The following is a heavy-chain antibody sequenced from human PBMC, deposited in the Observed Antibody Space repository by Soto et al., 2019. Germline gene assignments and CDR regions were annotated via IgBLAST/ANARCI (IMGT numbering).Heavy chain of an antibody. V-gene: IGHV5-51*01. CDR1: GYSFTSDW. D-gene: IGHD2-15*01. Sequence: PGESLKISCKGSGYSFTSDWAGWVRQMPGKGLEWMGIIYPGDSDTRYSPSFQGQVTISADKSISTAYLQWSSLKASDTAMYYCVRRLLLRSVAFDIWGQGTMITVSS. CDR3: VRRLLLRSVAFDI. CDR2: IYPGDSDT. J-gene: IGHJ3*02.